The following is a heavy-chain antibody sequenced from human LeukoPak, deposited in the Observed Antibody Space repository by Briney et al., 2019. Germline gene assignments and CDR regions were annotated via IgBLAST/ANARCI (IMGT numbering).Heavy chain of an antibody. D-gene: IGHD3-22*01. Sequence: SQTLSLTCAISGDSVSSSSAAWNWIRQSPSRGLEWLGRTYYRSKWYNDYAVSVKSRITINPDTSKNQFSLQLNSVTPEDTAVYYCARDAYYYDSSGYYPFDYWGQGTLVTVSS. CDR1: GDSVSSSSAA. CDR2: TYYRSKWYN. V-gene: IGHV6-1*01. CDR3: ARDAYYYDSSGYYPFDY. J-gene: IGHJ4*02.